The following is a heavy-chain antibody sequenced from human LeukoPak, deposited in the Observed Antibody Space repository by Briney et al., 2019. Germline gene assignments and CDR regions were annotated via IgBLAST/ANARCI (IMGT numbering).Heavy chain of an antibody. CDR2: IKQDGSEK. D-gene: IGHD2-15*01. V-gene: IGHV3-7*01. CDR1: GFTLSSYW. Sequence: PGGSLRLSCAASGFTLSSYWMSWVRQAPGKGLEGVANIKQDGSEKYYVDSVKGRFTISRDNAKNSLYLQMNSLRAEDTAVYYCARDGLSDIVVVVAAFDYWGQGTLVTVSS. J-gene: IGHJ4*02. CDR3: ARDGLSDIVVVVAAFDY.